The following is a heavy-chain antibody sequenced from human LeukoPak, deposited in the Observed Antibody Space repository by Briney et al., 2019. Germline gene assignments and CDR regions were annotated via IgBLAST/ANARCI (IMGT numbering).Heavy chain of an antibody. D-gene: IGHD2-15*01. Sequence: SETLSLTCAVYGGSFSGYYWSWIRQPPGKGLEWIGEINHSGSTNYNPSLKSRATISVDTSKNQFSLKLSSVTAADTAVYYCARDPGYCSGGSCYSDYWGQGTLVTVSS. V-gene: IGHV4-34*01. CDR1: GGSFSGYY. CDR2: INHSGST. CDR3: ARDPGYCSGGSCYSDY. J-gene: IGHJ4*02.